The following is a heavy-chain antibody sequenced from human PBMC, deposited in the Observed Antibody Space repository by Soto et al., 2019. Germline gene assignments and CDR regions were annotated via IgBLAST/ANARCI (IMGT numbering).Heavy chain of an antibody. J-gene: IGHJ3*02. V-gene: IGHV3-73*01. CDR3: TRLSTNAPYDACDI. Sequence: PGGSLRLSCAASGFSFSGSSMHWVRQASGKGLEWVGRIRGGAENYATAYTASMKGRFIISRDDSKNTAYLQMNSLKTEDTAVYYCTRLSTNAPYDACDIWGQGTMVT. CDR2: IRGGAENYAT. CDR1: GFSFSGSS. D-gene: IGHD2-8*01.